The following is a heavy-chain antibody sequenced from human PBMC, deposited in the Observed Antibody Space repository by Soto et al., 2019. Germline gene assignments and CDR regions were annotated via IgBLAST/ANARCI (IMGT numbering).Heavy chain of an antibody. J-gene: IGHJ4*02. V-gene: IGHV3-23*01. Sequence: EVPLLESGGGLVQPGGSLRLSCAASGFTFSSYAMSWVRQAPGKGLEWVSAISGSGGSTYYADSVKGRFTISRDNSKNTLYLQMTSMRAEDTAVYYCAYSSTPFDYWGQGTLVTVSS. CDR1: GFTFSSYA. D-gene: IGHD6-13*01. CDR2: ISGSGGST. CDR3: AYSSTPFDY.